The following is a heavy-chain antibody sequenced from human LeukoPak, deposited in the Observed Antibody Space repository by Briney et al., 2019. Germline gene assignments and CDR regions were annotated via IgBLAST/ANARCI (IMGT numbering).Heavy chain of an antibody. D-gene: IGHD3-3*01. CDR1: GFTFSSYG. J-gene: IGHJ3*02. Sequence: GGSLRLSCAASGFTFSSYGMHWVRQAPGKGLEGVAFIRYDGSNKYYADSVKGRFTISRDNSKNTLYLQMNSLRAEDPAVYYCANDHLLYGSGLHAFDIWGQGTMVTVSS. V-gene: IGHV3-30*02. CDR3: ANDHLLYGSGLHAFDI. CDR2: IRYDGSNK.